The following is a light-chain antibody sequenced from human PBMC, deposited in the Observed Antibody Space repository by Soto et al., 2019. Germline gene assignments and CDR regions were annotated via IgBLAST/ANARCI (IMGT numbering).Light chain of an antibody. J-gene: IGKJ4*01. CDR2: GIS. Sequence: EIVMTQSPATLSVSPGERATLSCRASQSVSSNLAWYQQKPGQAPRLLMYGISTRATGIPARFSGSGSGTEFNLTISSLQSEDFAIYYCQQHNNWPLTFGGGTKVEIK. CDR3: QQHNNWPLT. CDR1: QSVSSN. V-gene: IGKV3-15*01.